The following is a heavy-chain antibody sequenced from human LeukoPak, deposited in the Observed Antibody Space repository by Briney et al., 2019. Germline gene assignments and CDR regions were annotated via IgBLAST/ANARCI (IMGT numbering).Heavy chain of an antibody. V-gene: IGHV1-46*01. CDR1: GYTFTSYY. Sequence: ASVKVSCKASGYTFTSYYMHWVRQAPGQGLEWMGIINPSGGSTSYAQKFQGRVTMTRDTSTSTVYMELSSLRSEDTAVYYCARGSGFYPHSGGSWRVEMATISAYFDYWGQGTLVTVSS. D-gene: IGHD5-24*01. J-gene: IGHJ4*02. CDR2: INPSGGST. CDR3: ARGSGFYPHSGGSWRVEMATISAYFDY.